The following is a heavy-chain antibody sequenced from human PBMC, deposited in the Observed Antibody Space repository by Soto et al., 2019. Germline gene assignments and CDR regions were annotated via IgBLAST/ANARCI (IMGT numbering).Heavy chain of an antibody. Sequence: SETLSLTCAVYGGSFSGYYWSWIRQPPGKGLEWIGEINHSGSTKYNPSLKSRVNISVDTSKNQFSLKLSSVTAADTAVYYCARRIQLWFRAYYYYGMDVWGQGTTVTVSS. CDR3: ARRIQLWFRAYYYYGMDV. CDR2: INHSGST. V-gene: IGHV4-34*01. J-gene: IGHJ6*02. D-gene: IGHD5-18*01. CDR1: GGSFSGYY.